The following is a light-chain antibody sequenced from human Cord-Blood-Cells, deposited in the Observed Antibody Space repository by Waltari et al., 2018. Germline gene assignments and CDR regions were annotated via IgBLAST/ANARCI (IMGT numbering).Light chain of an antibody. Sequence: DIQMNQPPSSLSASVGDRVTITCRASQSISSYLNWYQQKPGKAPKLLIYAASSLQSGVPSRFSGSGSGTDFTLTISSLQPEDFATYYCQQSYSTPPTFGQGTKVEIK. V-gene: IGKV1-39*01. CDR3: QQSYSTPPT. CDR1: QSISSY. J-gene: IGKJ1*01. CDR2: AAS.